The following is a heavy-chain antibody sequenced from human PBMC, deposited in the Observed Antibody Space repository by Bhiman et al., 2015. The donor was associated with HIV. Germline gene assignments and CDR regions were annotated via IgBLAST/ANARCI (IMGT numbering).Heavy chain of an antibody. Sequence: EVQLVESGGGLVQPGGSLRLSCAASGFTFTTYWMSWVRQAPGKGLEWVANIKQDGSDKYYVDSVTGRFTISRDNAKPSLYLQMNTLRAEDTAVYYCARGWFWSAYSPYFDSWGQGTLVTVSS. CDR3: ARGWFWSAYSPYFDS. D-gene: IGHD3-3*01. CDR2: IKQDGSDK. V-gene: IGHV3-7*01. J-gene: IGHJ4*02. CDR1: GFTFTTYW.